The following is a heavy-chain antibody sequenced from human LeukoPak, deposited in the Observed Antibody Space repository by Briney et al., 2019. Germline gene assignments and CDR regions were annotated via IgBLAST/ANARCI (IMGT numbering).Heavy chain of an antibody. Sequence: GGSLRLSCAASGFTVSSNYMGWVRQARGKGLEWVAFIHSGGSTNYADSVKGRFSISRDNSKNTLYLQLNSLRAEDTAVYYCARGGRLYGTSPDYGGNSFDYWGQGTLVTVSS. CDR3: ARGGRLYGTSPDYGGNSFDY. J-gene: IGHJ4*02. CDR1: GFTVSSNY. V-gene: IGHV3-53*05. D-gene: IGHD4-23*01. CDR2: IHSGGST.